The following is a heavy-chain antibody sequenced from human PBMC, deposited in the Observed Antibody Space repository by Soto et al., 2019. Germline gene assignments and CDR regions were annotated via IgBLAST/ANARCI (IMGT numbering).Heavy chain of an antibody. V-gene: IGHV1-18*01. CDR3: ARDPGYCSSTSCYGYFDY. D-gene: IGHD2-2*01. Sequence: ASVKVSCQASGYTFTSYGISWVRQAPGQGLEWMGWISAYNGNTNYAQKLQGRVTMTTDTSTSTAYMELRSLRSDDTAVYYCARDPGYCSSTSCYGYFDYWGQGTLVTVSS. CDR1: GYTFTSYG. CDR2: ISAYNGNT. J-gene: IGHJ4*02.